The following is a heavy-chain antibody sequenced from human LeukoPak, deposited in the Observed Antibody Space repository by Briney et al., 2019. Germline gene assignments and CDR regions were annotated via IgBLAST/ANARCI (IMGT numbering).Heavy chain of an antibody. Sequence: ASVKVSCKASGYTLTEYYIHWVRQAPGQGLEWMGFIIPDSGGATYQQNFQGRVTMTRDTSISTFYMELSSLRPDDTAVYYCSTEDKYCTGANCGVFWGQGTLVTVSS. J-gene: IGHJ4*02. CDR1: GYTLTEYY. CDR3: STEDKYCTGANCGVF. D-gene: IGHD2-8*02. V-gene: IGHV1-2*02. CDR2: IIPDSGGA.